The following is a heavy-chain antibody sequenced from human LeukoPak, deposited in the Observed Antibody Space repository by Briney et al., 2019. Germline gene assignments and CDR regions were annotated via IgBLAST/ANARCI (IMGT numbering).Heavy chain of an antibody. CDR3: ARVVDRVLFDF. CDR1: GGSISGHY. J-gene: IGHJ4*02. CDR2: IYSSGST. Sequence: SETLSLTCTVSGGSISGHYWNWIRQPAGKGLEWIGRIYSSGSTNYNPSFKSRVTMSVDTSMNHFSLRLSSVAAADTANYYCARVVDRVLFDFWGQGSQVTVSS. V-gene: IGHV4-4*07. D-gene: IGHD3-10*01.